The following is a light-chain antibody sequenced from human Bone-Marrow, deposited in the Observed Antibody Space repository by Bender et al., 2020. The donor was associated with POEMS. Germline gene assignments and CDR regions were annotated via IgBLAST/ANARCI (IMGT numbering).Light chain of an antibody. J-gene: IGLJ3*02. CDR3: QSYDSSLSSSV. Sequence: QSLLTQLPSASGTPGQTVTVSCSGTNSNIGDGYDVHWYKQVPGTAPKLVIYGDRRRPSGVPDRFSGSKSGSSASLAITGLQAADEAAYYCQSYDSSLSSSVFGGGTKLTVL. CDR2: GDR. V-gene: IGLV1-40*01. CDR1: NSNIGDGYD.